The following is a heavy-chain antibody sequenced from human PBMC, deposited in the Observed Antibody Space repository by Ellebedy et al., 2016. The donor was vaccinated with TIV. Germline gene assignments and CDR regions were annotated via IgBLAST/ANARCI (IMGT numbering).Heavy chain of an antibody. CDR1: GGSISSSSYY. Sequence: SETLSLXCTVSGGSISSSSYYWGWIRQPPGKGLEWIGSIYYSGSTYYNPSLKSRVTISVDTSKNQFSLKLSSVTAADTAVYYCARLSAYGGNSGGLGGDYWGQGTLVTVSS. V-gene: IGHV4-39*01. CDR2: IYYSGST. J-gene: IGHJ4*02. CDR3: ARLSAYGGNSGGLGGDY. D-gene: IGHD4-23*01.